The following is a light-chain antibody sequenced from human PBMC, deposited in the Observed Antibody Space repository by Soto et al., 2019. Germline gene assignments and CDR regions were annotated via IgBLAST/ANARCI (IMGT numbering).Light chain of an antibody. CDR2: DVS. CDR3: SSYTSSSTYV. CDR1: SSDVGGYNY. V-gene: IGLV2-14*01. J-gene: IGLJ1*01. Sequence: QSVLNQPASVSGSPGQSITISCTGTSSDVGGYNYVSWYQQHPGKAPKLMIYDVSNRPSGVPDRFSGSKSGNTASLPISGLQAEDEADYYCSSYTSSSTYVFGTGTKVTVL.